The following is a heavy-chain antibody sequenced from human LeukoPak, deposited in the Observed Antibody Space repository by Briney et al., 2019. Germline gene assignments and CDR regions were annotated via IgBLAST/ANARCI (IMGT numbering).Heavy chain of an antibody. CDR3: ARGVRVPRFDY. Sequence: SETLSLICTVSGRSISGYYWSWIRQAPGKGLEWIGHIYYSGSTNYNPSLKSRVTISVDTSKNQFSLKLSSVTAADTAVYYCARGVRVPRFDYWGQGTLVTVSS. D-gene: IGHD6-6*01. CDR1: GRSISGYY. CDR2: IYYSGST. V-gene: IGHV4-59*12. J-gene: IGHJ4*02.